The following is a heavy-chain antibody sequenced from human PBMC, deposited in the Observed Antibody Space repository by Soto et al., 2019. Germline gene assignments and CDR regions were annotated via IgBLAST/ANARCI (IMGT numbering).Heavy chain of an antibody. J-gene: IGHJ4*02. V-gene: IGHV3-23*01. CDR3: AKVSGIAVAGRYFDY. CDR2: ISGSGGST. Sequence: EVQLLESGGGLVQPGGSLRLSCAASGFTFSSYAMSWVRQAPGKGLEWVSAISGSGGSTYYADSVKGRFTISRDNSKNTLYPQKNRLRAEYTAVYYCAKVSGIAVAGRYFDYWVQGTLVTLSA. CDR1: GFTFSSYA. D-gene: IGHD6-19*01.